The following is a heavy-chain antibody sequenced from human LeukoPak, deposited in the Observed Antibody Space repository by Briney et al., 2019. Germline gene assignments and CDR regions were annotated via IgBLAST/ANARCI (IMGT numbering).Heavy chain of an antibody. CDR3: AKPRTVAVAAPFDY. J-gene: IGHJ4*02. D-gene: IGHD6-19*01. CDR1: GGSISSSN. CDR2: ISGSGGST. Sequence: GTLSLTCAVSGGSISSSNWWSWVRQAPGKGLEWVSAISGSGGSTYFADSVKGRFTISRDNSKNTLYLQINSLRAEDTAVYYCAKPRTVAVAAPFDYWGQGTLVTVSS. V-gene: IGHV3-23*01.